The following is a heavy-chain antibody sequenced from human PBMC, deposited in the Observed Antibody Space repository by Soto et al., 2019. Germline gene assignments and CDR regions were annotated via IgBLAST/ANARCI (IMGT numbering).Heavy chain of an antibody. Sequence: EVQLVESGGGLVQPGGSLRLSCAASGFSFNTYEMNWVRQAPGKGLEWVSYISSSGSTIYYADSEKGRFTVSRDNGKNSLYLQMNSLRAEDTAVYYCAYGGSCDYWGQGTQVTVSS. CDR2: ISSSGSTI. V-gene: IGHV3-48*03. J-gene: IGHJ4*02. CDR1: GFSFNTYE. D-gene: IGHD1-26*01. CDR3: AYGGSCDY.